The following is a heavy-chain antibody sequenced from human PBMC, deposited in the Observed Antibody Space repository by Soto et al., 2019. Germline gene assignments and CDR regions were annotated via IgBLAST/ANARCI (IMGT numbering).Heavy chain of an antibody. CDR3: ARVTGYYYVDY. CDR1: GYTFTRSG. D-gene: IGHD3-9*01. J-gene: IGHJ4*02. Sequence: ASVKVSCKASGYTFTRSGISWVRQVPGQGLEWMGWINTDNGNTNYAQTFQGRVTITRDTSASTAYMELSSLRSEDTAVYYCARVTGYYYVDYWGQGTLVTVSS. V-gene: IGHV1-18*01. CDR2: INTDNGNT.